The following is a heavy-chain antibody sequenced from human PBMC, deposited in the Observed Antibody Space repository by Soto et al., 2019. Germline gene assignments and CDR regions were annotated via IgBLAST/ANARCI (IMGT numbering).Heavy chain of an antibody. CDR1: GYTFTSYD. Sequence: QVQLVQSGAEVKKPGASVKVSCKASGYTFTSYDINWVRQATGQGLEWMGWMNPNSGNTGYAQKFQGRVTRTWNNSISTAYMELSSLRSEDTAVYYCARVFNWSSPEGYWGQGTLVTVSS. CDR2: MNPNSGNT. J-gene: IGHJ4*02. CDR3: ARVFNWSSPEGY. V-gene: IGHV1-8*01. D-gene: IGHD1-20*01.